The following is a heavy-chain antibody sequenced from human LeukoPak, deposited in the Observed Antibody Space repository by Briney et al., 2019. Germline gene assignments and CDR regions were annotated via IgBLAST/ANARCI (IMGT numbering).Heavy chain of an antibody. CDR1: GGSFSGYY. CDR3: ASLRGAVAGPHPTDY. D-gene: IGHD6-19*01. J-gene: IGHJ4*02. V-gene: IGHV4-34*01. Sequence: SETLSLTCAAYGGSFSGYYWSWIRQPPGKGLEWIGEINHSGSTNYNPSLKSRVTISVDTSKNQFSLKLSSVTAADTAVYYCASLRGAVAGPHPTDYWGQGTLVTVSS. CDR2: INHSGST.